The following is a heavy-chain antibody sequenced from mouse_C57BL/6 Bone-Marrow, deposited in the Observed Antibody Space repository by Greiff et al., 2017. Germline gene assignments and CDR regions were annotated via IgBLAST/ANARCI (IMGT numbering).Heavy chain of an antibody. D-gene: IGHD1-1*01. CDR2: IDPENGDT. CDR3: TFYYYGSSSYWYFDV. V-gene: IGHV14-4*01. CDR1: GFNIKDDY. J-gene: IGHJ1*03. Sequence: EVQRVESGAELVRPGASVKLSCTASGFNIKDDYMHWVKQRPEQGLEWIGWIDPENGDTEYASKFQGKATITADTSSNTAYLQLSSLTSEDTAVYYGTFYYYGSSSYWYFDVWGTGTTVTVSS.